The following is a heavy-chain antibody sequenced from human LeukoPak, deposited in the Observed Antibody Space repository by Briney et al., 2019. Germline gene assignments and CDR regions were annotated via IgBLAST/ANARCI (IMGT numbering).Heavy chain of an antibody. Sequence: GGSLRLSCAASGFTFSSYEMNWVRQAPGKGLEWVSYISSSGSTIYYADSVKGRFTISRDNAKNSLYLQMNSLRAEDTAVYYCARAQESLWFGELRALDYWGQGTLVTVSS. CDR3: ARAQESLWFGELRALDY. D-gene: IGHD3-10*01. J-gene: IGHJ4*02. V-gene: IGHV3-48*03. CDR2: ISSSGSTI. CDR1: GFTFSSYE.